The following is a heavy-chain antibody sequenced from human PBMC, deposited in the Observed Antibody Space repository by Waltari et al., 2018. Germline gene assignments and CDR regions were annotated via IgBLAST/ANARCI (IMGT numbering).Heavy chain of an antibody. D-gene: IGHD3-22*01. CDR2: IYTTGRT. CDR1: GASVRGGSYF. CDR3: ARSGYDSTEGWLDP. Sequence: QVQLQESGPGLVKPSQTLSLPCTVSGASVRGGSYFWNWIRQPAGKGLEWIARIYTTGRTDYNPSLQSRVTISADTSKNELSLKMSSVTAADTAVYYCARSGYDSTEGWLDPWGPGTLVTVSS. J-gene: IGHJ5*02. V-gene: IGHV4-61*02.